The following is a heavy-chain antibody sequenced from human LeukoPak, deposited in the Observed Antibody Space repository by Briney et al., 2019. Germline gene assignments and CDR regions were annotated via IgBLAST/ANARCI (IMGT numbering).Heavy chain of an antibody. CDR3: ARDRGDSNAPFDY. CDR2: IIPILGIA. CDR1: GGTFSSYA. D-gene: IGHD3-10*01. J-gene: IGHJ4*02. Sequence: VASVKVSCKASGGTFSSYAISWVRQAPGQGLEWMGRIIPILGIANYAQKFQGRVTITADKSTSTAYMELSSLRSEDTAVYYCARDRGDSNAPFDYWGQGTLVTVSS. V-gene: IGHV1-69*04.